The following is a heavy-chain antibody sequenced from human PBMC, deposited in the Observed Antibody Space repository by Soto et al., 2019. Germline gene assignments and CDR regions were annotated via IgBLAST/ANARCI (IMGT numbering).Heavy chain of an antibody. CDR3: AHGRTGVSDYYYYGMDV. CDR2: IYWDDDK. CDR1: GFSLSTSGVG. Sequence: QITLKESGPTLVKPTQTLTLTCTFSGFSLSTSGVGVGRIRQPPGKALEWLALIYWDDDKRYSPSLKSRLTITKDTSKNQVVLTMTNMDPVDTATYYCAHGRTGVSDYYYYGMDVWGQGTTVTVSS. V-gene: IGHV2-5*02. J-gene: IGHJ6*02. D-gene: IGHD1-26*01.